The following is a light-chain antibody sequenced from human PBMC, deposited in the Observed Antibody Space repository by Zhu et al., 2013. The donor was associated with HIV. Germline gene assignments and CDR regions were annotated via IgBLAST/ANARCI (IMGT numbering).Light chain of an antibody. CDR2: GAS. CDR1: QSVSSN. J-gene: IGKJ1*01. V-gene: IGKV3-20*01. CDR3: QQYGSSPPWT. Sequence: DIVLTQSPGTLSVSPGERATLSCRASQSVSSNLAWYQQKPGQAPRLLIYGASTRATGIPARFSGSGSGTDFTLTISRLEPEDFAVYYCQQYGSSPPWTFGQGTKVEIK.